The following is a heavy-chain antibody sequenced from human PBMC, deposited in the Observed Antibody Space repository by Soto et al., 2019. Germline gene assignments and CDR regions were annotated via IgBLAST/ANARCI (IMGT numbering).Heavy chain of an antibody. Sequence: GGSLRLSCAASGFSFSSYDMHWVRQAPGKGLEWLAVIWSDGSDEHYADSLKGRLTLSRDNSKNTLYLQMNNLRDEDTAVYYCARGSRRFDSSGYYHVLNHWGQGTLVTVSS. CDR3: ARGSRRFDSSGYYHVLNH. V-gene: IGHV3-33*01. CDR2: IWSDGSDE. D-gene: IGHD3-22*01. J-gene: IGHJ5*02. CDR1: GFSFSSYD.